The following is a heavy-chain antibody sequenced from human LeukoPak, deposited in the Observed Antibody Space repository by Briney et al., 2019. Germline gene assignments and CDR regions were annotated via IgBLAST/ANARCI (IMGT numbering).Heavy chain of an antibody. V-gene: IGHV4-59*08. CDR1: GGSISSYY. CDR3: ARHYPCGSDCYSLNWFDP. D-gene: IGHD2-21*02. J-gene: IGHJ5*02. Sequence: SETLSLTCTVSGGSISSYYWSWIQQPPGKGLEWIGYIYYSGSTNYNPSLKSRVTISVDTSKNQFSLKLSSVTAADTAVYYCARHYPCGSDCYSLNWFDPWGQGTLVTVSS. CDR2: IYYSGST.